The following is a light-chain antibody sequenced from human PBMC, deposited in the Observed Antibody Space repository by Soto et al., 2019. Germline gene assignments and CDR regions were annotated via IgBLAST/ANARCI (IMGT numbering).Light chain of an antibody. CDR3: SSYTSSSTYV. J-gene: IGLJ1*01. CDR1: SSDVGGYNY. Sequence: QSVLTPPASVYGSTGQSITISCTGTSSDVGGYNYVSWYQQHPGKAPKLMIYDVSNRPSGVSNRFSGSKSGNTASLTISGLQAEDEADYYCSSYTSSSTYVFGTGTKVTVL. V-gene: IGLV2-14*01. CDR2: DVS.